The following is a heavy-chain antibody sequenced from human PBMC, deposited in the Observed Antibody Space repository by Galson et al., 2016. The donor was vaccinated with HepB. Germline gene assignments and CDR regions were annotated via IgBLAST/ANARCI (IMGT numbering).Heavy chain of an antibody. Sequence: SETLSLTCTVSGGSVSSYYWNWVRQPPGKGLEWIVHMRSIGSTNHNPSLKSRVTISVDTSRNQVSLKLSSVTAADTAVYYCARGFNMGSGSGERGYQYYYGLDVWGHGTTVTVS. J-gene: IGHJ6*02. V-gene: IGHV4-59*02. D-gene: IGHD3-10*01. CDR2: MRSIGST. CDR1: GGSVSSYY. CDR3: ARGFNMGSGSGERGYQYYYGLDV.